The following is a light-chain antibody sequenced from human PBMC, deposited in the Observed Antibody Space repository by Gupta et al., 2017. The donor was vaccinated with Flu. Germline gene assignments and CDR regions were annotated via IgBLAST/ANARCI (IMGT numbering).Light chain of an antibody. Sequence: QSVLPQPPSASGTPGQRVTISCSGSSSNIGTNAVHWYQQVPGTAPKLLIYDNNQRPSGVPDRFSGSKSGTSASPAISGLQSEDEADYYCAAWDDSLNGHYVFGTGTEVTVL. V-gene: IGLV1-44*01. CDR3: AAWDDSLNGHYV. J-gene: IGLJ1*01. CDR1: SSNIGTNA. CDR2: DNN.